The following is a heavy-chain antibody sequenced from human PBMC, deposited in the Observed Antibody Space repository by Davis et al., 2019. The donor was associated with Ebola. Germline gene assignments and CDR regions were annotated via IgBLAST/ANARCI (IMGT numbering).Heavy chain of an antibody. CDR1: GFTFSTYS. Sequence: PGGSLRLSCAASGFTFSTYSMSWVRQAPGKGLEWVSSISSDSDYIYYADSAKGRFTISRDNAKNSLYLQMNSLRAEDTAVYYCARDLRAGWGQGTLVTVSS. V-gene: IGHV3-21*01. CDR3: ARDLRAG. J-gene: IGHJ4*02. CDR2: ISSDSDYI.